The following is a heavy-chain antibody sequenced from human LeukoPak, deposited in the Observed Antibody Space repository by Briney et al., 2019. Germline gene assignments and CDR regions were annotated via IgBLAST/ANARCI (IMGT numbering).Heavy chain of an antibody. V-gene: IGHV3-21*06. J-gene: IGHJ4*02. Sequence: PGGSLRLSCAASGFTFSSYGMKWVRQARGKGLEWVSSISGSRSDIYYADSGKGRVTISKDNAKNSVFLQMNNLRAEDTAIYYCARRGYHDSSGYDYWGQGTLVTVSS. D-gene: IGHD3-22*01. CDR2: ISGSRSDI. CDR1: GFTFSSYG. CDR3: ARRGYHDSSGYDY.